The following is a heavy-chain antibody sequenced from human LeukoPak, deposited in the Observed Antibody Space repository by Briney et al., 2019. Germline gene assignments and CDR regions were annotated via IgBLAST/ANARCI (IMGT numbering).Heavy chain of an antibody. J-gene: IGHJ6*02. Sequence: GGSLRLSCAASGFSFSKNDMHWVRQRTGKGLERVSGIGSTGDTNYLGSVKGRFTISRETAKNSLYLQMNSLRAEDTAVYYCASRTSWYYGLDVWGQGTTVTVSS. V-gene: IGHV3-13*01. CDR1: GFSFSKND. CDR2: IGSTGDT. CDR3: ASRTSWYYGLDV. D-gene: IGHD1-1*01.